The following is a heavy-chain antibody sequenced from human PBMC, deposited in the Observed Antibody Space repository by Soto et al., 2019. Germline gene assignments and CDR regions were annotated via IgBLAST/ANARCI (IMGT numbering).Heavy chain of an antibody. J-gene: IGHJ4*02. Sequence: QVQLVESGGGVVQPGRSLRLSCAASGFTFSSYGMHWVRQAPGKGLEWVAVIWYDGSNKYYADSVKGRFTISRDNSKNTLYLQMNSLRAEDTAVYYCARGSIGMGSGYFPTALDYWGQGTLVTVSS. V-gene: IGHV3-33*01. CDR1: GFTFSSYG. CDR2: IWYDGSNK. CDR3: ARGSIGMGSGYFPTALDY. D-gene: IGHD3-22*01.